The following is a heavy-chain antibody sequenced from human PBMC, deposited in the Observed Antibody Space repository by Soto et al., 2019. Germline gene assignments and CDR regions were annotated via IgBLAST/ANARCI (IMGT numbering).Heavy chain of an antibody. J-gene: IGHJ5*02. CDR2: ISSNSAYI. D-gene: IGHD6-13*01. CDR1: GFTFRSFT. Sequence: PGGSLRLSCAASGFTFRSFTMNWVRQAPGKGLEWVSTISSNSAYIYYTDALRGGFTISRDNAKNSLHLQMNSRRAEDTAVYYCTRDASRDSSARGWFDPWGPGTLVTVSS. V-gene: IGHV3-21*01. CDR3: TRDASRDSSARGWFDP.